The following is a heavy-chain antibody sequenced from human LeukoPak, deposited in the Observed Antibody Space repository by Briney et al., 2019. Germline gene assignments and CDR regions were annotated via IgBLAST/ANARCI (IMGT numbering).Heavy chain of an antibody. CDR1: GGSISSYY. J-gene: IGHJ4*02. V-gene: IGHV4-59*01. Sequence: PSETLSLTCTVSGGSISSYYWSWIRQPPGKGLEWIGYIYYSGSTNYNPSLKSRVTISVDTSKNQFSLKLSSVTAADTAVYYCARGEGNYVWGSYRYSYYFDYWGQGTLVTVSS. CDR3: ARGEGNYVWGSYRYSYYFDY. CDR2: IYYSGST. D-gene: IGHD3-16*02.